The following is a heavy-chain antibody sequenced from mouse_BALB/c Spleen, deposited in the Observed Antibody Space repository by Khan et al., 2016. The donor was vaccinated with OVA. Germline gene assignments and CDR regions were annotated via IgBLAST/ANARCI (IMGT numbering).Heavy chain of an antibody. CDR3: ARELRLGGFAY. J-gene: IGHJ3*01. Sequence: QVQLKESGPGLVAPSQSLSITCTVSEFSLTDYGVNWVRQPPGKGLEWLGMIWGDGSTDYNPALKSRLSISKDNSKSQVFLKMNSLQTDDTARYYCARELRLGGFAYWGQGTLVTVSA. V-gene: IGHV2-6-7*01. D-gene: IGHD1-2*01. CDR1: EFSLTDYG. CDR2: IWGDGST.